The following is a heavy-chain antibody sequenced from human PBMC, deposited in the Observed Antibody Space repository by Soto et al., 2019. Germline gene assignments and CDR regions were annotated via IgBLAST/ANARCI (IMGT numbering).Heavy chain of an antibody. CDR2: MSPRGST. CDR1: GYTFTSYY. D-gene: IGHD2-2*01. Sequence: ASVKVSCKASGYTFTSYYMHWVRQAPGQGLEWMGIMSPRGSTSYAQKFQGRVTMTRDTSTSKVYMALSSPRSEGTAVYYCARKSGLVPTAMRGYFDNRGKESQVTIAS. V-gene: IGHV1-46*01. J-gene: IGHJ4*02. CDR3: ARKSGLVPTAMRGYFDN.